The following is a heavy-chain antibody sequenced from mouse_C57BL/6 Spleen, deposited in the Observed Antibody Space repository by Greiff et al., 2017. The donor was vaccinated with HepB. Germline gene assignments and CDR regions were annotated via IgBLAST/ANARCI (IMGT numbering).Heavy chain of an antibody. J-gene: IGHJ3*01. CDR1: GYAFSSSW. D-gene: IGHD2-5*01. Sequence: VQLQQSGPELVKPGASVKISCKASGYAFSSSWMNWVKQRPGKGLEWIGRIYPGDGDTNYNGKFKGKATLTADKSSSTAYMQLSSLTSEDSAVYFCADYSNYEFAYWGQGTLVTVSA. V-gene: IGHV1-82*01. CDR2: IYPGDGDT. CDR3: ADYSNYEFAY.